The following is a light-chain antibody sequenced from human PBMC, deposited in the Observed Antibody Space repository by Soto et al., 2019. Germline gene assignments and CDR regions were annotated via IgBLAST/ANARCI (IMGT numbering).Light chain of an antibody. Sequence: DIQMTQSPSTLAAYGRDRVTVXXRASQSLNNDLAWYQQKPGKAPNXLIYDASTLERGVPSRFSGTGAGTEFTLASNSLQPDDFATYYCQQYNRSSSTFGQGTRLEIK. V-gene: IGKV1-5*01. CDR3: QQYNRSSST. CDR1: QSLNND. CDR2: DAS. J-gene: IGKJ5*01.